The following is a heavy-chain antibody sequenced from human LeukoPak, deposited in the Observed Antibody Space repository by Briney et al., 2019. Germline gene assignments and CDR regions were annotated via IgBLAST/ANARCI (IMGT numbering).Heavy chain of an antibody. Sequence: ASVKVSCKASGYTLTGYYMHWVRQAPGQGLEWMGWINPNSGGTNYAQKFQGWVTMTRDTSISTAYMELSRLRSDDTAVYYCARALLGYSYGDFDYWGQGTLVTVSS. V-gene: IGHV1-2*04. CDR1: GYTLTGYY. D-gene: IGHD5-18*01. J-gene: IGHJ4*02. CDR2: INPNSGGT. CDR3: ARALLGYSYGDFDY.